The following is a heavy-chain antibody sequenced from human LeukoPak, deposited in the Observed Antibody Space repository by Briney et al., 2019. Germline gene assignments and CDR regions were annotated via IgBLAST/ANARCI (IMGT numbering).Heavy chain of an antibody. J-gene: IGHJ4*02. CDR2: ISSNGGST. CDR1: GFTFSSYA. V-gene: IGHV3-64*01. CDR3: ARDNFEGDYYFDY. D-gene: IGHD3-9*01. Sequence: GGSLRLPCAASGFTFSSYAMHWVRQAPGKGLEYVSAISSNGGSTYYANSVKGRFTISRDNSKNTLYLQMGSLRAEDMAVYYCARDNFEGDYYFDYWGQGTLVTVSS.